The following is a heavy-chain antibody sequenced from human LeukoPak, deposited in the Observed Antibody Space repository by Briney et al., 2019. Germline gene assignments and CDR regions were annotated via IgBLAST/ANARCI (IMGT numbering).Heavy chain of an antibody. D-gene: IGHD4-17*01. CDR3: AAELYGVYTDCCTFHL. V-gene: IGHV1-58*01. Sequence: SVKVSCKTSGFTFSTSAVQWVRQARGQRLEWIGWIIVGSGAANYAQSLQGRFTITRDMSTNTAYMALSSLGSEDSAVYYCAAELYGVYTDCCTFHLWGQGTMVTVSS. CDR1: GFTFSTSA. CDR2: IIVGSGAA. J-gene: IGHJ3*01.